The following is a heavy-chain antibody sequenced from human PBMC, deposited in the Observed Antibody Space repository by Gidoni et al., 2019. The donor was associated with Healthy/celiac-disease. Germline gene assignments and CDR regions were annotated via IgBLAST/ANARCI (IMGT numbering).Heavy chain of an antibody. D-gene: IGHD3-22*01. CDR1: GFTFSNDW. J-gene: IGHJ6*02. CDR3: TTEARITMIVEGMDV. CDR2: IKSKTDGGTT. Sequence: EVQLVESGGGLVKPGGSLRLSCAASGFTFSNDWMNWVRQAPGKGLEWVGRIKSKTDGGTTDYAAPVKGRFTISRDDSKNTLYLQMNSLKTEDTAVYYCTTEARITMIVEGMDVWGQGTTVTVSS. V-gene: IGHV3-15*07.